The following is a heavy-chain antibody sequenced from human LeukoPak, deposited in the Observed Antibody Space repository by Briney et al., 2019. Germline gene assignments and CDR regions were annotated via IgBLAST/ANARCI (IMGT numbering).Heavy chain of an antibody. CDR2: INHSGST. CDR1: GGSFSGYY. CDR3: ARHERYYDYVWGSYRHDAFDI. V-gene: IGHV4-34*01. D-gene: IGHD3-16*02. Sequence: SETLSLTCAVYGGSFSGYYWSWIRQPPGKGLEWIGEINHSGSTNYNPSLKSRVTISVDTSKNQFSLKLSSVTAADTAVYYCARHERYYDYVWGSYRHDAFDIWGQGTMVTVSS. J-gene: IGHJ3*02.